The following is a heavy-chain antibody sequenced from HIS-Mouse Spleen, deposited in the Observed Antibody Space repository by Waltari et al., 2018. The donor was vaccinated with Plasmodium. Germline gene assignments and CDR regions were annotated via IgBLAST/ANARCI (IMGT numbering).Heavy chain of an antibody. Sequence: VQLQPWGAGLLKPSETLSLTCAVYVGSFSGYYWSWIRQPPGKGLEWIGEINHSGSTNYNPSLKSRVTISVDTSKNQFSLKLSSVTAADTAVYYCASSGSGSYYYWGQGTLVTVSS. CDR1: VGSFSGYY. CDR3: ASSGSGSYYY. V-gene: IGHV4-34*01. J-gene: IGHJ4*02. D-gene: IGHD3-10*01. CDR2: INHSGST.